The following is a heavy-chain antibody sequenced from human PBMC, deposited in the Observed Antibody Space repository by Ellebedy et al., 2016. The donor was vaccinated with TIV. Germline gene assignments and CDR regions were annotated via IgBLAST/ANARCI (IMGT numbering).Heavy chain of an antibody. Sequence: SETLSLTCTVSAGSISSGDYYWSWIRQPPGKGLEWIGSISYSGSTCYTPSLKSRLTISVNTSKDQFSLKLSSVTAADTAVYYCARLGGHVDIAMFTSWFDPWGQGTLVTVSS. CDR2: ISYSGST. J-gene: IGHJ5*02. CDR3: ARLGGHVDIAMFTSWFDP. D-gene: IGHD5-18*01. CDR1: AGSISSGDYY. V-gene: IGHV4-30-4*01.